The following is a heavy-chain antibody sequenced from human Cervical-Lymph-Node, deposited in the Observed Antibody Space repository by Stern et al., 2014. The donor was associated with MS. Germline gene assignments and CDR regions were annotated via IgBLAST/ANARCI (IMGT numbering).Heavy chain of an antibody. Sequence: VQLEESGGGVVQPGMSLRLSCAASGFTFNNYAMHWVRQAPGKGLEWVAVISYDRSDRYYADSVKGRFTISRDNSKNTLFLQMDSLRPEDTAVYYCARSQDSTWYEGYFEYWGQGTLVTVSS. CDR2: ISYDRSDR. CDR1: GFTFNNYA. D-gene: IGHD6-13*01. V-gene: IGHV3-30*04. J-gene: IGHJ4*02. CDR3: ARSQDSTWYEGYFEY.